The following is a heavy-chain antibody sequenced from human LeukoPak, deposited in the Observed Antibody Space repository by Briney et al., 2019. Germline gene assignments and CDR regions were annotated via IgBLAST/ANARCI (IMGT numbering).Heavy chain of an antibody. J-gene: IGHJ3*02. CDR3: ASFGYSYGSDAFDI. CDR2: IYHSGST. V-gene: IGHV4-30-4*02. Sequence: SETLSLTCTVSGGSISSGDFYWSWIRQPPGRGLEWIGYIYHSGSTYYNPSLKSRVTISVDTSKNQFSLKLSSVTAADTAVYYCASFGYSYGSDAFDIWGQGTMVTVSS. CDR1: GGSISSGDFY. D-gene: IGHD5-18*01.